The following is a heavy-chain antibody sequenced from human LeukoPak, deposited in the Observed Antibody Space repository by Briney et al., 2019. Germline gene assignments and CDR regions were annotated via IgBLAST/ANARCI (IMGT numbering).Heavy chain of an antibody. Sequence: SETLSLTCTVSGGSISSYYWSWIRQPPGKGLEWIGYIYYSGSTNYNPSLKSRVTISVGTSKNQFSLKLSSVTAADTAVYYCARDETVTGAFGIWGQGTMVTVSS. J-gene: IGHJ3*02. CDR1: GGSISSYY. CDR2: IYYSGST. D-gene: IGHD4-17*01. V-gene: IGHV4-59*01. CDR3: ARDETVTGAFGI.